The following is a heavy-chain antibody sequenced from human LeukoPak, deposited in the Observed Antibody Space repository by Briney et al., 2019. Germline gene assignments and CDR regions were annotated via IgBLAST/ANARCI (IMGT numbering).Heavy chain of an antibody. CDR2: MDPTGSQK. CDR3: AIWTSGNY. CDR1: GFNFKTYS. Sequence: PGRSLRLSCAASGFNFKTYSMHWVRQAPGKGLEWVANMDPTGSQKRYVDSVGGRFTISKDSPGASLYLDMHSLRAEDTAIYYCAIWTSGNYWGQGTLVTVSS. J-gene: IGHJ4*02. V-gene: IGHV3-7*01. D-gene: IGHD1-1*01.